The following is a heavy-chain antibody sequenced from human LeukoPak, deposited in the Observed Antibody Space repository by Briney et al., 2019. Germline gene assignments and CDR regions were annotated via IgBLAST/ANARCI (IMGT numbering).Heavy chain of an antibody. CDR1: GGTFSSYA. Sequence: SVKVSCKASGGTFSSYAISWVRQAPGQGLEWMGGIIPIFGTANYAQKFQGRVTITADESTSTAYMELSSLRSEDTAVYYCAVPAARRDYYYYYYYMDVWGKGTTVTVSS. CDR2: IIPIFGTA. D-gene: IGHD2-2*01. J-gene: IGHJ6*03. V-gene: IGHV1-69*01. CDR3: AVPAARRDYYYYYYYMDV.